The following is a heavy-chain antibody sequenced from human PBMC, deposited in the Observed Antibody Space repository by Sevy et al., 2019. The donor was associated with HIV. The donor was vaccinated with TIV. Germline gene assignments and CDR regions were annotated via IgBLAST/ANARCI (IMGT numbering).Heavy chain of an antibody. V-gene: IGHV3-7*01. CDR1: GFTFSSYW. D-gene: IGHD3-22*01. J-gene: IGHJ4*02. Sequence: GESLKISCAASGFTFSSYWMSWVRQAPGKGLEWVANIKQDGSEKYYVDSVKGRFTISRDNAKNSLYLRMNSLRAEDTAVYYCARDEVQYYYDSSGYPDYWGQGTLVTVSS. CDR2: IKQDGSEK. CDR3: ARDEVQYYYDSSGYPDY.